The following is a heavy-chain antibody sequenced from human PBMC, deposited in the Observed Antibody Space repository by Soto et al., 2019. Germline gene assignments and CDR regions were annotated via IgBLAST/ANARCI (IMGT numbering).Heavy chain of an antibody. D-gene: IGHD6-13*01. Sequence: QVQLQESGPGLVKPSQTLSLTCTVSGGSISSGGYYWSWIRQHPGKGLEWIGYIYYSGSTYYNQSLKSRVTISVDTSKDQFSLKLSSVTAADTAVYYCAGGYSSSCHDYWGQGTLVTVSS. J-gene: IGHJ4*02. V-gene: IGHV4-31*03. CDR2: IYYSGST. CDR3: AGGYSSSCHDY. CDR1: GGSISSGGYY.